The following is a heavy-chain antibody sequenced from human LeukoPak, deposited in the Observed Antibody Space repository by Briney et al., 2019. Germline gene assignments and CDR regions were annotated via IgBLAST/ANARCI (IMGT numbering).Heavy chain of an antibody. Sequence: PGGSLRLSCAVSGFTLGSYWMHWVRHAPGQGLAWVSRVNTDGSSTTYAESVKGRFTISKDNAKNSLYLQMNSLRAEDTAVYYCAKEVYSSSWGTGYWGQGTLVTVSS. CDR3: AKEVYSSSWGTGY. CDR2: VNTDGSST. J-gene: IGHJ4*02. D-gene: IGHD6-13*01. CDR1: GFTLGSYW. V-gene: IGHV3-74*01.